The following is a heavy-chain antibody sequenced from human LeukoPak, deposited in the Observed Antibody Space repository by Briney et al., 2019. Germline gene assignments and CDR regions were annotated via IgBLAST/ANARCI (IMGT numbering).Heavy chain of an antibody. J-gene: IGHJ6*02. CDR3: AREGSCSGGSCYCAKGGFYYGMDV. V-gene: IGHV3-21*01. CDR2: ICSSSRYI. CDR1: GFTSCRYS. Sequence: GGSLRLSCAASGFTSCRYSTNWVCPSPGKGVGWVSSICSSSRYIYYAHSVKGRITSSRDNAKNSLYLQMNSLRAEDTAVYYCAREGSCSGGSCYCAKGGFYYGMDVWGQGTTVTVS. D-gene: IGHD2-15*01.